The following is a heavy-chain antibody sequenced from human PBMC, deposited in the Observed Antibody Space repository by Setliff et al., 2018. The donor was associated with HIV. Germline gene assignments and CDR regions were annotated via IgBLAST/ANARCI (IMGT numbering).Heavy chain of an antibody. D-gene: IGHD2-15*01. V-gene: IGHV4-4*09. CDR1: GYSITNGYY. CDR3: ALTGHRLLRGYMDV. J-gene: IGHJ6*03. Sequence: SETLSLTCSVSGYSITNGYYWSWIRQPPGKGLEWIGYIYTSGSTNYNPSLKSRVTISVDTSKNQFSLNLKSVTAADTAVYYCALTGHRLLRGYMDVWGKGTTVTVSS. CDR2: IYTSGST.